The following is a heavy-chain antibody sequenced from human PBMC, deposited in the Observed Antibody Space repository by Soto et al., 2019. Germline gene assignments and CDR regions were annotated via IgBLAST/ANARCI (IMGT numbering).Heavy chain of an antibody. D-gene: IGHD6-6*01. Sequence: PGGSLRLSCAASGLTLSTFEMNWVRQAPGKGLEWVSKIGSSGSTIWYAGSVKGRFTISRDNAKNSLYLQMNSLRGDDTAVYYCARATYTSSYHFDSWGQGTLVTVSS. CDR1: GLTLSTFE. V-gene: IGHV3-48*03. CDR2: IGSSGSTI. J-gene: IGHJ4*02. CDR3: ARATYTSSYHFDS.